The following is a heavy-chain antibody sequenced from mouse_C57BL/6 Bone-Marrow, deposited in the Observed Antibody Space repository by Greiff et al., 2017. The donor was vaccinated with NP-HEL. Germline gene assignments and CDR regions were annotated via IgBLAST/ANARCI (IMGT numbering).Heavy chain of an antibody. V-gene: IGHV15-2*01. CDR3: ARRGYDGNWYFDV. J-gene: IGHJ1*03. D-gene: IGHD2-3*01. Sequence: VQLQQSGSELRSPGSSVKLSCKDFDSEVFPIAYMSWVRQKPGHGFEWIGGILPSIGRTIYGEKFEDKATLDADTLSNTAYWELNSLTSEDSAIYYCARRGYDGNWYFDVWGTGTTVTVSS. CDR1: DSEVFPIAY. CDR2: ILPSIGRT.